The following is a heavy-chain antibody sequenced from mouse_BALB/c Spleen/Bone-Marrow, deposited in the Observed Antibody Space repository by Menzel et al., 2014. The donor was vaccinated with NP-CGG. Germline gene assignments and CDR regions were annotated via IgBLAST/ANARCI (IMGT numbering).Heavy chain of an antibody. Sequence: VQLQQSGAELVKPGASVKLSCKASGYTFTSYWMHWVKQRPGQGLEWIGEINPSNGRTNYNEKFKSKATLPVDKSSSTAYMQLSSLTSEDSAVYYCARWNYYGSLYWYFDVWGAGTTVTGSS. CDR1: GYTFTSYW. CDR3: ARWNYYGSLYWYFDV. D-gene: IGHD1-1*01. CDR2: INPSNGRT. V-gene: IGHV1S81*02. J-gene: IGHJ1*01.